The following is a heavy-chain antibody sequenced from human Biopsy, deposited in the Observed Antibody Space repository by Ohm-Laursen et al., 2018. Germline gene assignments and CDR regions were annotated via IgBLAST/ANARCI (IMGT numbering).Heavy chain of an antibody. D-gene: IGHD2-21*02. V-gene: IGHV3-7*03. CDR1: GFASGRYW. CDR3: AEGDWIYYFDY. J-gene: IGHJ4*02. Sequence: SLRLSCAASGFASGRYWMNWVRQAPGKGLEWLANIREDGIEKFYVGSVKGRFTISRDNAKSSVFLQMNSLRAEDTAVYYCAEGDWIYYFDYWGQGTLVTVSS. CDR2: IREDGIEK.